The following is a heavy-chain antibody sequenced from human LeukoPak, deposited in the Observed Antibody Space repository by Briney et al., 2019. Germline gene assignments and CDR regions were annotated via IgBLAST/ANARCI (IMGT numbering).Heavy chain of an antibody. CDR2: IYTSGST. J-gene: IGHJ2*01. CDR1: GGSISSYY. D-gene: IGHD3-22*01. Sequence: KPSETLSLTCTVSGGSISSYYWRWIRQPAGKGLEWIGRIYTSGSTNYNPSLKSRVTMSVDTSKNQSSLKLSSVTAADTAVYYCARGGYYDSSGTLWYFDLWGRGTLVTVSS. CDR3: ARGGYYDSSGTLWYFDL. V-gene: IGHV4-4*07.